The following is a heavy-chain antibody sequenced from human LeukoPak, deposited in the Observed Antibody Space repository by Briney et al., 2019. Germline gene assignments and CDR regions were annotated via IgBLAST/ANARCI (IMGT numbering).Heavy chain of an antibody. Sequence: PSETLSLTCTVSGGSISSYYWSWIRQPPGKGLEWIGYIYYSGSTNYNPSLKSRVTISVDTSKNQFSLKLSSVTAADTAVYYCAKSSGTPCRYRIAFDIWGQGTMVTVSS. CDR1: GGSISSYY. CDR3: AKSSGTPCRYRIAFDI. J-gene: IGHJ3*02. D-gene: IGHD6-19*01. CDR2: IYYSGST. V-gene: IGHV4-59*01.